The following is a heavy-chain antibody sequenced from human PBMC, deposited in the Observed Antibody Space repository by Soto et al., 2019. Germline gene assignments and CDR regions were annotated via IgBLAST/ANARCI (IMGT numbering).Heavy chain of an antibody. V-gene: IGHV3-23*01. D-gene: IGHD6-6*01. CDR2: ISGSGGST. Sequence: GGSLRLSCAASGFTFSSYAMSWVRQAPGKGLEWVSAISGSGGSTYYADSVKGRFTISRDNSKNTLYLQMNSLRAEDTAVYYCAKEKGRRRIAARPGESMDVWGKGTTVTVSS. CDR3: AKEKGRRRIAARPGESMDV. J-gene: IGHJ6*03. CDR1: GFTFSSYA.